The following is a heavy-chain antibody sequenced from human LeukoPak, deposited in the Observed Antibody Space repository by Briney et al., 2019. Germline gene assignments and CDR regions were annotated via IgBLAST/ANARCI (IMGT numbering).Heavy chain of an antibody. Sequence: SETLSLTCAVYGGSFSGYYWSWIRQPPGKGLEWIGEINHSGSTSYNPSLKSRVTISVDTSKNQFSLKLSSVTAADTAVYYCASKGEGDGSGWHSDYWGQGTLVTVSS. V-gene: IGHV4-34*01. CDR1: GGSFSGYY. CDR2: INHSGST. CDR3: ASKGEGDGSGWHSDY. D-gene: IGHD6-19*01. J-gene: IGHJ4*02.